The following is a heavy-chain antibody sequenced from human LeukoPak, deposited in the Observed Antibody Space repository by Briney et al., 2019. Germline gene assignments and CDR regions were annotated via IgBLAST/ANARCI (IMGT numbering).Heavy chain of an antibody. V-gene: IGHV4-39*01. CDR1: GGSISSSSYY. J-gene: IGHJ5*02. D-gene: IGHD2-2*01. CDR2: IYYSGST. CDR3: ARIIVVVPAEPRGWFDP. Sequence: SETLSLTCTVSGGSISSSSYYWGWIRQPPGKGLEWIGSIYYSGSTYYNPSLKSRVTISVDTSKNQFSLKLSSVTAADTAVYYCARIIVVVPAEPRGWFDPWGQGTLVTVPS.